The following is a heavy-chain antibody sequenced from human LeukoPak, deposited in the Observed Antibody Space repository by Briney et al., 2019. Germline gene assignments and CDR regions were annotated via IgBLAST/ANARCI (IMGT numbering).Heavy chain of an antibody. CDR3: ARENYYGQDY. CDR2: INSDGSTT. Sequence: PGGSLRLSCGASGFTFSSYWMHWVRQAPGKGLVWISRINSDGSTTSYADSVKGRFTISRDNAKNTLYLQMNSLRAEDTAVYYCARENYYGQDYWGQGTLVTVSS. D-gene: IGHD3-10*01. V-gene: IGHV3-74*01. CDR1: GFTFSSYW. J-gene: IGHJ4*02.